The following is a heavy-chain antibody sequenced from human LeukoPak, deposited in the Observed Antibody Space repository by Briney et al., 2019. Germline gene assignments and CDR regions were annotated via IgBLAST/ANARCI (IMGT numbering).Heavy chain of an antibody. CDR2: ISNNGGYT. Sequence: GGSLRLSCAASGFTFSSSAMSWVRQAPGKGLEWVSAISNNGGYTCYADSVEGRFTISRDISKNTLYLQMNSLRAEDTAVYYCAKSRSGLNDAFDIWGQGTMVTVSS. CDR3: AKSRSGLNDAFDI. V-gene: IGHV3-23*01. D-gene: IGHD3/OR15-3a*01. J-gene: IGHJ3*02. CDR1: GFTFSSSA.